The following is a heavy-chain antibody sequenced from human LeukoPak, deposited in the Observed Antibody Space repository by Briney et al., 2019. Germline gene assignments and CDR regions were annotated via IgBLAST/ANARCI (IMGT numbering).Heavy chain of an antibody. CDR3: AKDQDVAAAGTWGSIDY. CDR2: ISYDATNE. J-gene: IGHJ4*02. CDR1: GFTFSNYG. Sequence: GRSLRLSCAASGFTFSNYGIHWVRQAPGKGLEWVAVISYDATNEYYTDSVKGRFTISRGNSRNTLYLQMNSLRAEDTAVYYCAKDQDVAAAGTWGSIDYWGQGTLVTVSS. V-gene: IGHV3-30*18. D-gene: IGHD6-13*01.